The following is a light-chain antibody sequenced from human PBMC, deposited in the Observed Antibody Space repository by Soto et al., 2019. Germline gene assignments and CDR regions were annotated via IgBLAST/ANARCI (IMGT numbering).Light chain of an antibody. V-gene: IGKV3-11*01. CDR3: QQRSNWPPIT. CDR1: QSISSY. CDR2: DAS. J-gene: IGKJ5*01. Sequence: EIVLTQSPGTLSXXPXXXXTXXXRASQSISSYLAWYQQKPGQAPRLLIYDASNRATGIPARFSGSGSGTDFTLTISSLEPEDFAVYYCQQRSNWPPITFGQGTRLEI.